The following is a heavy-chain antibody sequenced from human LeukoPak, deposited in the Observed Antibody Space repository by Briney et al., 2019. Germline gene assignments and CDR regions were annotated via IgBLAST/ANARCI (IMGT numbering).Heavy chain of an antibody. CDR3: ARFSRYCVSTSCSVY. CDR1: GGSISSDSYY. J-gene: IGHJ4*02. CDR2: IYYSGST. D-gene: IGHD2-2*01. V-gene: IGHV4-31*03. Sequence: PSETLSLTCTVSGGSISSDSYYYNWVRQPPGKGLEWIGYIYYSGSTSYHSSLKSRVTISVDTSKGQFSLKLTSVTAADTAVYYCARFSRYCVSTSCSVYWGQGTLVTVSS.